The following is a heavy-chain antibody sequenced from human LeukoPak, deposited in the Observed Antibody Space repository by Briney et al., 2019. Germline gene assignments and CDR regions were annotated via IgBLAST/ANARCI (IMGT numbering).Heavy chain of an antibody. CDR1: GYTFTSYG. Sequence: VSVKVSCKTSGYTFTSYGISWVRQAPGQGLEWMGWISAYNGKTNLAQKFQGRVTMTTDTSTSTAYMVLRSLRSDDTAVYYCARDVDSRSWFANWGQGTLVTVTS. V-gene: IGHV1-18*01. D-gene: IGHD6-13*01. CDR3: ARDVDSRSWFAN. J-gene: IGHJ5*02. CDR2: ISAYNGKT.